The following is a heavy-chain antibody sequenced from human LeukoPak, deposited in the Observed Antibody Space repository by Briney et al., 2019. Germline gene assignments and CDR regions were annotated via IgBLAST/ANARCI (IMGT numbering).Heavy chain of an antibody. D-gene: IGHD5-12*01. CDR2: IYYSGST. V-gene: IGHV4-59*08. CDR1: GGSISSYY. CDR3: ARQSRGVTGYDAFDI. J-gene: IGHJ3*02. Sequence: SETLSLTCTVSGGSISSYYWSWIRQPPGKGLEWIGYIYYSGSTNYNPSLKSRVTISVDTSKNQFSLKLSSVTAADTAVYYCARQSRGVTGYDAFDIWGQGTMVTVSS.